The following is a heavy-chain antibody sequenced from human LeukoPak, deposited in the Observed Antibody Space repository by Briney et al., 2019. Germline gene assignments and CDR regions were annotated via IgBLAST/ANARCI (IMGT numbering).Heavy chain of an antibody. CDR3: AKARHCTTATCASAAFDA. V-gene: IGHV3-30-3*01. Sequence: PGRSLRLSCAASGFTFNMHAMRWVRQAPGKGLEWVAVISNDGSDEYYADSVRGRFPISRDNLQNTVFLQMNNLRPEDTAVYYCAKARHCTTATCASAAFDAWGQGTMVTVSS. CDR2: ISNDGSDE. CDR1: GFTFNMHA. J-gene: IGHJ3*01. D-gene: IGHD2-8*01.